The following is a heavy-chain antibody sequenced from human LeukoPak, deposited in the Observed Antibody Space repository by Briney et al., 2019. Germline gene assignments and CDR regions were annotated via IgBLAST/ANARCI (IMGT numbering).Heavy chain of an antibody. CDR3: ARDHTSYYYGSGSYLRWFDP. V-gene: IGHV4-31*03. Sequence: PSETLSLTCTVSGGSISSASYFWGWIRQPPGKGLEWIGYIYYSGSTYYNPSLKSRVTISVDTSKNQFSLKLSSVTAADTAVYYCARDHTSYYYGSGSYLRWFDPWGQGTLVTVSS. D-gene: IGHD3-10*01. CDR1: GGSISSASYF. J-gene: IGHJ5*02. CDR2: IYYSGST.